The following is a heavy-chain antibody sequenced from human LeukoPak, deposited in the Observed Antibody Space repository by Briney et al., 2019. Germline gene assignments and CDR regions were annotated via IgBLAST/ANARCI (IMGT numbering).Heavy chain of an antibody. Sequence: SETLSLTCTVSGGSISSYYWSWIRQPPGKGLEWIGYIYYSGSTNYNPSPKSRVTISVDTSKNQFSLKLSSVTAADTAVYYCARAGITIFGFDYWGQGTLVTVSS. V-gene: IGHV4-59*01. CDR1: GGSISSYY. CDR2: IYYSGST. CDR3: ARAGITIFGFDY. D-gene: IGHD3-3*01. J-gene: IGHJ4*02.